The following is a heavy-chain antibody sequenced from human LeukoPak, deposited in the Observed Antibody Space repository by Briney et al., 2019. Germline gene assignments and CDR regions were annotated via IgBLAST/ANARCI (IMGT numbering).Heavy chain of an antibody. CDR2: IWYDGSNK. J-gene: IGHJ6*02. CDR1: GFTFSSYG. Sequence: GGSLRLSCAASGFTFSSYGMHWVRQAPGKGLEWVAVIWYDGSNKYYADSVKGRFTISRDNSKNTLYLQMNSLRAEDTAVYYCARGQASTFGGVTLDVWGQGTTVTVSS. D-gene: IGHD3-16*01. V-gene: IGHV3-33*01. CDR3: ARGQASTFGGVTLDV.